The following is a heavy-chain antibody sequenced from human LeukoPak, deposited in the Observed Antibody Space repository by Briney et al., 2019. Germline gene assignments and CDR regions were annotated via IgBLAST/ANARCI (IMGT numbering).Heavy chain of an antibody. D-gene: IGHD3-10*01. Sequence: GGSLRLSCAASGFTFSSFGMHWVRQAPGKGLEWVAVIWYDGTNKYYADSVLGRFTIPRDNSKNTLYLQMNSLRAEDTAVYYCVREWFGELIFWGQGTLVTVSS. CDR3: VREWFGELIF. V-gene: IGHV3-33*01. CDR2: IWYDGTNK. J-gene: IGHJ4*02. CDR1: GFTFSSFG.